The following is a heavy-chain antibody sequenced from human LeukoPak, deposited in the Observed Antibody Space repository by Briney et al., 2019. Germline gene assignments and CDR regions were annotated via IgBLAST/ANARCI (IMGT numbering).Heavy chain of an antibody. V-gene: IGHV3-33*01. Sequence: PGGSLRLSCAASGFTFSSDGMHWDRQAPGKGLEWVAVIWYDGRNKYSADSVKGRFTISRDKSMNSLYLQMNSLRAEDTAVYYCARNQLRYYYMDVWGKGPTVTVSS. CDR3: ARNQLRYYYMDV. CDR1: GFTFSSDG. CDR2: IWYDGRNK. J-gene: IGHJ6*03. D-gene: IGHD2-2*01.